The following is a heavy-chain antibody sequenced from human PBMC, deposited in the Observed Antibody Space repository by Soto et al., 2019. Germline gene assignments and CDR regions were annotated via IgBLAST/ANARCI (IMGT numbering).Heavy chain of an antibody. CDR3: AKDKRSFRAVAGSDFDY. V-gene: IGHV3-30*18. J-gene: IGHJ4*02. CDR2: ISYDGSNK. Sequence: QVQLVESGGGVVQPGRSLRLSCAASGFSFSSYGMHWVRQAPGKGLEWVAVISYDGSNKYYADSVKGRFTISRDNSKNTLYLQMNSLRAEDTAVYYCAKDKRSFRAVAGSDFDYWGQGTLVTVSS. D-gene: IGHD6-19*01. CDR1: GFSFSSYG.